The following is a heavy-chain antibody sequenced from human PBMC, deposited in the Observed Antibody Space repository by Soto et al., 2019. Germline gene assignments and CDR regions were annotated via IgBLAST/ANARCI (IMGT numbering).Heavy chain of an antibody. CDR1: GLTFSSSA. Sequence: QGQLHESGGGVVHPGTSLRLSCAASGLTFSSSAMHWVHQAPGKGLEWVAMISHDGSHEYYGDSVKGRFSVSRDNSHNILHLQMNSLRIEDTAVYFCARNTDHRLVRGWLDPWGQGTLVTVSS. V-gene: IGHV3-30-3*01. CDR2: ISHDGSHE. J-gene: IGHJ5*02. D-gene: IGHD3-10*01. CDR3: ARNTDHRLVRGWLDP.